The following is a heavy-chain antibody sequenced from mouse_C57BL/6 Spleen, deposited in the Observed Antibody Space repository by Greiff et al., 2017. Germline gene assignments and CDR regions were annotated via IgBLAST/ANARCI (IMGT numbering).Heavy chain of an antibody. V-gene: IGHV1-42*01. D-gene: IGHD2-4*01. CDR1: GYSFTGYY. CDR2: INPSTGGT. CDR3: APDYGAN. Sequence: VQLQQSGPELVKPGASVKISCKASGYSFTGYYMNWVKQSPEKSLEWIGEINPSTGGTTYNQKFKAKATLTVDKSSSTAYMQLKSLTSEDSAVYYCAPDYGANWGEGTTLTVSS. J-gene: IGHJ2*01.